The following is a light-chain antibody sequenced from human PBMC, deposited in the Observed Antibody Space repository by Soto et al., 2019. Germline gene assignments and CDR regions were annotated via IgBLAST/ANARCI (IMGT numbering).Light chain of an antibody. CDR2: AAS. V-gene: IGKV1-39*01. CDR3: QQSYKTPFT. Sequence: DIQMTQSPSSLSASVGDRVTITCRATQSIITYLNWYQQKPGTAPKLLIYAASRLQSGVPSRFSGSGSGTVFTLTISSLQPEDFATYYCQQSYKTPFTFGPGTKVDI. J-gene: IGKJ3*01. CDR1: QSIITY.